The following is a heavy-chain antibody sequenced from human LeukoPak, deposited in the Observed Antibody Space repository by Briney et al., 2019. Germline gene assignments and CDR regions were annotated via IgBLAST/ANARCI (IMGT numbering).Heavy chain of an antibody. J-gene: IGHJ6*03. V-gene: IGHV3-30*03. Sequence: GSLRLSCAASGFTFSSYGMHWVRQAPGKGLEWVAVISYDGSNNYYAESVKGRFTISRDKSKNTLYLQMNSLRAEDTAVYYCARAPSKYDFWSGYHYYYMDVWGKGTTVTVSS. D-gene: IGHD3-3*01. CDR3: ARAPSKYDFWSGYHYYYMDV. CDR1: GFTFSSYG. CDR2: ISYDGSNN.